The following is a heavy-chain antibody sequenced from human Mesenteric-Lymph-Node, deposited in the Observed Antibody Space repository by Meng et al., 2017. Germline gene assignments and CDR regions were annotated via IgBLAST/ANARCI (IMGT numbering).Heavy chain of an antibody. V-gene: IGHV3-64*02. CDR3: ARMGISGAFDY. CDR2: ISYGGGII. D-gene: IGHD3-10*01. Sequence: GGSLRLSCSASGFTISSFSMHWVRQAPGKGLEYVSAISYGGGIIYYADSVEGRFTISRDDSTNTLSLQMGSLRGDDMGVYYCARMGISGAFDYWGQGTLVTVSS. J-gene: IGHJ4*02. CDR1: GFTISSFS.